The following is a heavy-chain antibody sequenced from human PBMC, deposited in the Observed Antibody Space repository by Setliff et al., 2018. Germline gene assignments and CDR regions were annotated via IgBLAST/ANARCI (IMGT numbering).Heavy chain of an antibody. V-gene: IGHV4-39*07. CDR1: GASVSGNSYY. CDR3: ARTFTGRYFDL. Sequence: SETLSLTCTVSGASVSGNSYYWGWIRQPPGKGLEWIGSMYYGGGGSTYYNASLKSRVTISVDTSKNQFSLKLNSVTAADTAVYYCARTFTGRYFDLWGRGTLVTVSS. CDR2: MYYGGGGST. J-gene: IGHJ2*01.